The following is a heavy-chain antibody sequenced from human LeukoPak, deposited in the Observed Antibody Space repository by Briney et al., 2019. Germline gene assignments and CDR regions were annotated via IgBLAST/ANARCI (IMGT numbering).Heavy chain of an antibody. CDR3: AKIRDTNYYYSYDMDV. V-gene: IGHV3-23*01. J-gene: IGHJ6*02. Sequence: GGSLRLSCAASGFTFSSYAMSWVRQAPGKGLEWVSDISGSGGSTYYADSVKGRFTISRDNSKNTLYLQMNSLRAEDTAVYYCAKIRDTNYYYSYDMDVWGQGTTVTVSS. CDR2: ISGSGGST. CDR1: GFTFSSYA. D-gene: IGHD1-26*01.